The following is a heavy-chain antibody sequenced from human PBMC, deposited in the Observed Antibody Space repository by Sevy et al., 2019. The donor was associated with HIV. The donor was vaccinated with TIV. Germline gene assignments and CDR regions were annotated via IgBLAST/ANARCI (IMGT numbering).Heavy chain of an antibody. D-gene: IGHD3-3*01. V-gene: IGHV3-33*06. J-gene: IGHJ5*02. CDR1: GFTFSNYG. CDR2: IWYDGSYK. Sequence: GGSLRLSCAASGFTFSNYGMHWVRQAPGKGLEWVAVIWYDGSYKYYADSVKGRFTISRDNTKSTLYLQMNSLRAEDTAVYYCAKTFAIFGVLMSRDFDPWGQGTLVTVSS. CDR3: AKTFAIFGVLMSRDFDP.